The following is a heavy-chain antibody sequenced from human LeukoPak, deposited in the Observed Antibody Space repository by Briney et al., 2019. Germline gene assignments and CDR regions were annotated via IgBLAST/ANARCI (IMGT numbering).Heavy chain of an antibody. CDR3: ASEAAELGQIDY. CDR1: GFTFSSYA. V-gene: IGHV3-30*04. J-gene: IGHJ4*02. D-gene: IGHD1-7*01. CDR2: ISYDGSNK. Sequence: GRSLRLSCAASGFTFSSYAMHWVRQAPGKGLEWVAVISYDGSNKYYADSVKGRFTISRDNSKNTLYLQMNSLRAEDTAVYYCASEAAELGQIDYWGQGTLVTVSS.